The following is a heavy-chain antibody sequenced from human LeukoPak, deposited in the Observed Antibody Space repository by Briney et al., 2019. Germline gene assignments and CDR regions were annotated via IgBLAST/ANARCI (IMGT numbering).Heavy chain of an antibody. D-gene: IGHD3-22*01. CDR3: ARVGGSGYYHYWYFDL. Sequence: PSETLSLTCTVSGGSISSYYWSWIRQPPGKGLEWIGYIYYSGSTNYNPSLKSRVTISVDTSKNQFSLKLSSVTAADMAVYYCARVGGSGYYHYWYFDLWGRGTLVTVSS. CDR1: GGSISSYY. V-gene: IGHV4-59*01. J-gene: IGHJ2*01. CDR2: IYYSGST.